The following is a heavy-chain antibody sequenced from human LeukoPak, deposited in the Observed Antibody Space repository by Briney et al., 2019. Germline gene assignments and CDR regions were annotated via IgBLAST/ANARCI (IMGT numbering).Heavy chain of an antibody. CDR3: ARRGYYYYYGMDV. CDR1: EGTFSSYA. D-gene: IGHD3-10*01. CDR2: IIPIFGTA. V-gene: IGHV1-69*01. J-gene: IGHJ6*02. Sequence: GASVKVSYKASEGTFSSYAISWVRQAPGQGLEWMGGIIPIFGTANYAQKFQGRVTITADESTSTAYMELSSLRSEDTAVYYCARRGYYYYYGMDVWGQGTTVTVSS.